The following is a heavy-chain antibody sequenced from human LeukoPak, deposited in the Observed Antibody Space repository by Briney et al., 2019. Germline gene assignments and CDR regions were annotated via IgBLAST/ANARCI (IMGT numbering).Heavy chain of an antibody. D-gene: IGHD3-22*01. J-gene: IGHJ4*02. V-gene: IGHV3-7*03. Sequence: GGSLRLSCAASGFTFSSYWMSWVRQAPGKGLEWVANIKQDGSEKYYVDSVKGRFTISRDNAKNSLYLQMNSLRPDDTAIYFCARQEARGYSYEGLDYWGQGNLVTVSS. CDR3: ARQEARGYSYEGLDY. CDR2: IKQDGSEK. CDR1: GFTFSSYW.